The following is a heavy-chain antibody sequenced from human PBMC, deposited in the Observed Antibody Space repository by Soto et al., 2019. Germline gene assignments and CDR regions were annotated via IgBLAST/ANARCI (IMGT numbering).Heavy chain of an antibody. Sequence: EVQLVESGGGLIQPGGSLRLSCAVSGFTVSNNYMSWVRQAPGKGLEGVSVIYSGGYAAYGDSVKGRFTISRDNSKNTLYLKMNSRRRAATAVFSGATRGGGGGYWGQGTLVTVSS. CDR1: GFTVSNNY. D-gene: IGHD3-10*01. J-gene: IGHJ4*02. CDR2: IYSGGYA. CDR3: ATRGGGGGY. V-gene: IGHV3-53*01.